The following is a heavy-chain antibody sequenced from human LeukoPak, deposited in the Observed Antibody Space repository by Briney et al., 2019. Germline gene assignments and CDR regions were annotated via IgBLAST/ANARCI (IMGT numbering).Heavy chain of an antibody. V-gene: IGHV3-9*01. CDR3: AKDQDLDY. CDR1: GFTFDDYA. Sequence: GGSLRLSCAASGFTFDDYAMHWVRQAPGKGLEWVSGISWNSGSIGYADSVKGRFTISRDNAKNSLYLQMNSVRAEDTAVYYCAKDQDLDYWGQGTLVTVSS. J-gene: IGHJ4*02. CDR2: ISWNSGSI.